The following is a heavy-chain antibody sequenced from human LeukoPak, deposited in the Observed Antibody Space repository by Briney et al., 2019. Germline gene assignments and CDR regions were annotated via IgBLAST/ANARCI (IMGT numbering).Heavy chain of an antibody. CDR3: AKDLQSYYYDSSGYYPYFQH. J-gene: IGHJ1*01. CDR1: GFTFSSYG. D-gene: IGHD3-22*01. CDR2: ISYDGSNK. V-gene: IGHV3-30*18. Sequence: PGGSLRLSCEASGFTFSSYGMHWVRQAPGKGLEWVAVISYDGSNKYYADSVKGRFTISRDNSKNTLYLQMNSLRAEDTAVYYCAKDLQSYYYDSSGYYPYFQHWGQGTLGTVSS.